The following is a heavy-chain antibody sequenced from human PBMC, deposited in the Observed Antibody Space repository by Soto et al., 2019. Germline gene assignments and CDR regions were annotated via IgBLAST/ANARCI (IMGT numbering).Heavy chain of an antibody. J-gene: IGHJ1*01. CDR1: GGSISNGGYY. CDR3: ARDYYDSSGYPNFQH. Sequence: SETRSLNCTVSGGSISNGGYYLSWIRQHPGKGLEWIGYIYYSGSTYYNPSLKSRVTISVDTSKNQFSLKLSSVTAADTAVYYCARDYYDSSGYPNFQHWGQGTLVTVSS. CDR2: IYYSGST. D-gene: IGHD3-22*01. V-gene: IGHV4-31*03.